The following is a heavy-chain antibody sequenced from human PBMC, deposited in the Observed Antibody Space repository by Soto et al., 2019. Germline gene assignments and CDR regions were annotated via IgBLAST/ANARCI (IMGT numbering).Heavy chain of an antibody. Sequence: EVQLSESGGGLVQPGGSLRLSCAASGFTFSSSAMSWVRQAPGKGLEWVSAISTSGGTTYYADSVKGRFTISRDNTKDTLYLQMNSLRVEDTAVYYCAKGGITVAGFGFWGQGTLVTVSS. CDR1: GFTFSSSA. J-gene: IGHJ4*02. CDR2: ISTSGGTT. D-gene: IGHD6-19*01. V-gene: IGHV3-23*01. CDR3: AKGGITVAGFGF.